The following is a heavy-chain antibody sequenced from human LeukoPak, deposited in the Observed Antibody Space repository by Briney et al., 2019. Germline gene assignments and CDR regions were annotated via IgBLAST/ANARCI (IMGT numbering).Heavy chain of an antibody. Sequence: PSETLSLTCTVSGGSIRNYYWSWIRQPAGKGLEWIGRKYARGSSNYNPPVQSRVTMSVDTSKNQFSLKLRSVTAADTAVYYCARGRYCSADICTGGDSFDIWGQGTMVSVSP. CDR2: KYARGSS. J-gene: IGHJ3*02. CDR1: GGSIRNYY. V-gene: IGHV4-4*07. CDR3: ARGRYCSADICTGGDSFDI. D-gene: IGHD2-15*01.